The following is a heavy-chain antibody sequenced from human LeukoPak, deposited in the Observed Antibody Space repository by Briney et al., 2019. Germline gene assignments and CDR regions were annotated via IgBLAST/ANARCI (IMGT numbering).Heavy chain of an antibody. CDR3: ARDSGYSRSWYWVIDY. J-gene: IGHJ4*02. V-gene: IGHV4-34*01. D-gene: IGHD6-13*01. CDR2: INHSGST. CDR1: GVSFSGYY. Sequence: SETLSLTCAVYGVSFSGYYWSWIRQPPGKGLEWVGEINHSGSTNYNPSLKSRVTISVDTSKHQFSLKLSSVTAADTAVYYCARDSGYSRSWYWVIDYWGQGTLVPVSS.